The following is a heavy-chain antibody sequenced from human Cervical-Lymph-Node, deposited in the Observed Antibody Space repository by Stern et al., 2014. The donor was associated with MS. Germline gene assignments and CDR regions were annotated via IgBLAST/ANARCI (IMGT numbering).Heavy chain of an antibody. D-gene: IGHD3-3*01. CDR3: ARGPKFGAFDM. CDR1: GYTFTGSF. Sequence: QVQLVQSGAEVKKPGASVKVSCKTSGYTFTGSFIYWVRQAPGQGLEWMGRINPKSGVTDYAEKFEGRLTLTRDTSISTAYMDLSRLTSDDTAMYYCARGPKFGAFDMWGQGTLVTISA. V-gene: IGHV1-2*06. J-gene: IGHJ3*02. CDR2: INPKSGVT.